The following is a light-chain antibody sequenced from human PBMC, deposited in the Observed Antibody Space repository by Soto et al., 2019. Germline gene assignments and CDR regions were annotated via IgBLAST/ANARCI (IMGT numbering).Light chain of an antibody. V-gene: IGKV3-11*01. Sequence: EIVLTQSPATLSLSPGERATLSCRASQSISNYLAWYQQRPGQAPRLLIYDASNRATGVPARFSGSWSGTDFTRTIGSLEPEDFAFYYCQQRSTWPLLTFGGGTRVEIK. J-gene: IGKJ4*01. CDR3: QQRSTWPLLT. CDR2: DAS. CDR1: QSISNY.